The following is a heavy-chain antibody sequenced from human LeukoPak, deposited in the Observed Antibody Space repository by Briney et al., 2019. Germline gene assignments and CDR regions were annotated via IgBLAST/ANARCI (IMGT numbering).Heavy chain of an antibody. J-gene: IGHJ4*02. CDR3: ARGWGLHY. CDR2: ILYGGST. CDR1: GGSISSSPYY. D-gene: IGHD2-21*01. V-gene: IGHV4-39*07. Sequence: SETLSLTCTVSGGSISSSPYYWSWIRQPPGKGLEWVGNILYGGSTYYNPSLRSRVTISVDTSKNQFSLRLSSVTAADTAVYFCARGWGLHYWGQGTLVTVSS.